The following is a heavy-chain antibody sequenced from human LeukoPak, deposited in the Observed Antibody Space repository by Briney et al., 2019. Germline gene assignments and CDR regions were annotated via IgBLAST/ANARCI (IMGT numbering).Heavy chain of an antibody. CDR2: IGTAGDP. J-gene: IGHJ6*04. V-gene: IGHV3-13*05. Sequence: PGGSLRLSCAASGFTFSSYDMHWVRQATGKGLEWVSAIGTAGDPYYPGSVKGRFTISSENAKNSLYLQMNSLKAGDTAVYYCARGRRQLLENYGMDVWGKGTTVTVSS. D-gene: IGHD2-2*01. CDR1: GFTFSSYD. CDR3: ARGRRQLLENYGMDV.